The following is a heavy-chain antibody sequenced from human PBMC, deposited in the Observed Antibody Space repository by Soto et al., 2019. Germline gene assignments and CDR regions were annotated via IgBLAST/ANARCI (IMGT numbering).Heavy chain of an antibody. Sequence: QLQPQESDPGLVKPSQTLSLTCAVYGCSINSVGYSWSWIRQPPGKGLAWIGYIYHSGSSYDNPSLESVVTISVDRTKKAYSVKLSSVAAADTVVYYCARLWMDAPQFDPWGQGTLVTVSS. J-gene: IGHJ5*02. CDR2: IYHSGSS. CDR3: ARLWMDAPQFDP. D-gene: IGHD2-21*01. V-gene: IGHV4-30-2*01. CDR1: GCSINSVGYS.